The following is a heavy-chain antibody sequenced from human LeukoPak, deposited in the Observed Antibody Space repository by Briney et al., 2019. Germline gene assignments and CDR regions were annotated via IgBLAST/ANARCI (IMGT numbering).Heavy chain of an antibody. Sequence: ASVKVSCKASGYTLSSYYMHWVRQAPGQGLEWMGTINPSGGSTRYAQKLQGRVTMTRDTSTSTVYMELSSLRSEDTAVYYCARESISSIFNWFDPWGQGTLVTVSS. CDR3: ARESISSIFNWFDP. J-gene: IGHJ5*02. D-gene: IGHD3-3*02. V-gene: IGHV1-46*04. CDR2: INPSGGST. CDR1: GYTLSSYY.